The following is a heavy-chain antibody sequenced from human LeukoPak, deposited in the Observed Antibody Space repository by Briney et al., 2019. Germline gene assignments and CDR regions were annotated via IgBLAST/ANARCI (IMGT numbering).Heavy chain of an antibody. CDR3: ARGRGYCSSTSCYSLWFDP. CDR1: GYTFTGYY. J-gene: IGHJ5*02. CDR2: LNPNSGGT. D-gene: IGHD2-2*02. V-gene: IGHV1-2*02. Sequence: GASVKVSCKASGYTFTGYYRHWVRQAPGPGLEWMGWLNPNSGGTNYEQKFQDRVTMSRDTSISTAYMELSRLRSDDTAVYYCARGRGYCSSTSCYSLWFDPWGQGTLVTVSS.